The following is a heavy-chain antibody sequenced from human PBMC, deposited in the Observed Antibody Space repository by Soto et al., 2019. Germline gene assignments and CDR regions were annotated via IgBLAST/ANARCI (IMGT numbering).Heavy chain of an antibody. J-gene: IGHJ4*02. V-gene: IGHV3-33*01. CDR3: SAPIAPSPTESD. D-gene: IGHD2-15*01. CDR1: GFTFSSYG. Sequence: GESLKISCAASGFTFSSYGMHWVRQAPGKGLEWVAVIWYDGSNKYYADSVKGRFTISRDNSKNTLYLQMNSLRAEDTAVYYCSAPIAPSPTESDWGQGTLVTVSS. CDR2: IWYDGSNK.